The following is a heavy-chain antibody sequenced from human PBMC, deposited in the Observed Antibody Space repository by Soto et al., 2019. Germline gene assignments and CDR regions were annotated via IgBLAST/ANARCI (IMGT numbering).Heavy chain of an antibody. V-gene: IGHV4-39*01. CDR3: ATPLYGGNSAVDY. CDR2: IYYSGST. J-gene: IGHJ4*02. D-gene: IGHD2-21*02. Sequence: PSETLSLTCTASGGSISSSSYYWGWIRQPPGKGLEWIGSIYYSGSTYYNPSLKSRVTISVDTSKNQFSLKLSSVTAADTAVYYCATPLYGGNSAVDYWGQGTLVTVSS. CDR1: GGSISSSSYY.